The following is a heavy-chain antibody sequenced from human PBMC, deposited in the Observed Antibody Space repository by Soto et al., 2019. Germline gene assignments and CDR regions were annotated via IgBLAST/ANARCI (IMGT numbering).Heavy chain of an antibody. V-gene: IGHV4-31*03. D-gene: IGHD1-1*01. CDR2: LYHTGST. CDR3: ARATGTMRSRNCDY. J-gene: IGHJ4*02. CDR1: GGSICTVGHY. Sequence: SETLSLTCSVSGGSICTVGHYCTWIRQPPGKGLEWIGSLYHTGSTYYSTSLRSRLTMAVDTSKSQFSLRLSSVTAADTVVDYWARATGTMRSRNCDYWGQGSLVTVS.